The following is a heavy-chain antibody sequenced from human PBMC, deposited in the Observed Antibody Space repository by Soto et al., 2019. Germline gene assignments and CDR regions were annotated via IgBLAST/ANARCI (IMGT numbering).Heavy chain of an antibody. D-gene: IGHD3-3*01. CDR2: VYYSGST. J-gene: IGHJ6*02. CDR3: ARDRVGYDFWSGYYRTYYYGMDV. CDR1: GGSISSHY. Sequence: SETLSLTCTVSGGSISSHYWSWIRQPPGQGLEWIGYVYYSGSTNYNPSLKSRVTISVDTSKNQFSLKLSSVTAADTAVYYCARDRVGYDFWSGYYRTYYYGMDVWGQGTTVTVSS. V-gene: IGHV4-59*11.